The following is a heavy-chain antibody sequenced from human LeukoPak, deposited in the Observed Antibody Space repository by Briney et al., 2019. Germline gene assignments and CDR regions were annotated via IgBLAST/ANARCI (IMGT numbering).Heavy chain of an antibody. Sequence: SGPTLVNPTQTLTLTCTFSGFSLSTSGVCVSWIRQPPGKALEWLARIDWDDDKYYSTSLKTRLTISKDTSKNQVVLTMTNMDPVDTATYYCARNVLGSIAARRWKFWYDPWGQGTLVTVSS. CDR3: ARNVLGSIAARRWKFWYDP. D-gene: IGHD6-6*01. CDR2: IDWDDDK. J-gene: IGHJ5*02. CDR1: GFSLSTSGVC. V-gene: IGHV2-70*11.